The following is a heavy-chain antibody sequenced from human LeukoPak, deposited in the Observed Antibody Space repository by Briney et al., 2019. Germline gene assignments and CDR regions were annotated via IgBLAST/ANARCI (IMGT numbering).Heavy chain of an antibody. CDR1: GGSISSGDYY. Sequence: SQTLSLTCTVPGGSISSGDYYWSWTRQPPGKGLEWIGYIYYSGSTYYNPSLKSRVTISVDTSKNQFSLKLSSVTAADTAVYYCAREYYYYYGMDVWGQGTTVTVSS. J-gene: IGHJ6*02. CDR2: IYYSGST. CDR3: AREYYYYYGMDV. V-gene: IGHV4-30-4*01.